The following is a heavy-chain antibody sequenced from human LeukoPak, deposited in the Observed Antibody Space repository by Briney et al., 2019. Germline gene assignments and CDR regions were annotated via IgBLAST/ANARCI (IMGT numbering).Heavy chain of an antibody. V-gene: IGHV3-7*01. CDR2: IKQDGSEK. CDR1: GFTFSSYW. Sequence: PGGSVRLSCAASGFTFSSYWMSWVRQAPGKGLEWVANIKQDGSEKYYVDSVKGRFTISRDNAKNSLYLQMNSLRADDTAVYYCARDLSGLGLVRGVTTYYFDYWGQGTLVTVSS. D-gene: IGHD3-10*01. CDR3: ARDLSGLGLVRGVTTYYFDY. J-gene: IGHJ4*02.